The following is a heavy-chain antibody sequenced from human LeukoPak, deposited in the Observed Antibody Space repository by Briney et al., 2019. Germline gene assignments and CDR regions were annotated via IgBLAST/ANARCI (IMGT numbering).Heavy chain of an antibody. J-gene: IGHJ4*02. V-gene: IGHV4-39*01. Sequence: SGTLSLTCTVSGDSISSSSYYWGWIRQPPGKGLEWLGTIYYSGSTYYNPSLKSRVTISIDTSKNQFSLKLNSVTAADTAVYYCARFRPTIWGQGSLVYVSS. CDR1: GDSISSSSYY. D-gene: IGHD5-24*01. CDR3: ARFRPTI. CDR2: IYYSGST.